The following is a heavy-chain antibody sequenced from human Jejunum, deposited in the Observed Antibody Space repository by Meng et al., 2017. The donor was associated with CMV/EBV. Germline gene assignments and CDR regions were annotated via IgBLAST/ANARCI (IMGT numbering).Heavy chain of an antibody. Sequence: AGSAFITTSCWAWLRPPPGQGLEWIGSVYYIGDTYYSPSLQSRVTISIDTSKNHFSLKLTSVTAADTAVYFCARSFWSAPYNWFDPWGQGSLVTVSS. J-gene: IGHJ5*02. D-gene: IGHD3-3*01. CDR1: AGSAFITTSC. CDR2: VYYIGDT. V-gene: IGHV4-39*07. CDR3: ARSFWSAPYNWFDP.